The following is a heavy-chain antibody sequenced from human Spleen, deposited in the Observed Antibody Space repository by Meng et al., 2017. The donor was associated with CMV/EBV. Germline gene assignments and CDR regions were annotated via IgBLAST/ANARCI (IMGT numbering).Heavy chain of an antibody. V-gene: IGHV3-53*01. J-gene: IGHJ6*02. CDR3: ASGALRPWSDF. Sequence: GGSLRLSCAASGITVSSNYMTWVRQAPGKGLEWVSMIYYTGSTYYADSVKGRFTISRDSSKNTLSLQMNSLRAEDTAVYYCASGALRPWSDFWGQGTTVTVSS. D-gene: IGHD3-3*01. CDR1: GITVSSNY. CDR2: IYYTGST.